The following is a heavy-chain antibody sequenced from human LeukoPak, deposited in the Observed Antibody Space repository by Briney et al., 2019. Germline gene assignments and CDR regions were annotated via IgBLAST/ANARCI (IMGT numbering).Heavy chain of an antibody. CDR1: GGSISSSNYY. V-gene: IGHV4-39*01. J-gene: IGHJ4*02. Sequence: SETLSLTCTVSGGSISSSNYYWGWIRQPPGKGLERIGSIYYGGTTYYNSSLKSRVIISVDTSKNQFSLKLTSVTATDTAVYYCARHEAQDFDYWGQGTLVTVSS. CDR2: IYYGGTT. CDR3: ARHEAQDFDY.